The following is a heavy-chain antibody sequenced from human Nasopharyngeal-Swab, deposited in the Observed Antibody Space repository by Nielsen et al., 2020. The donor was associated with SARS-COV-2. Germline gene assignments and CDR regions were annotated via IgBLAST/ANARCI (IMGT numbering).Heavy chain of an antibody. V-gene: IGHV4-30-4*08. Sequence: SETLSLTCTVSGGSISSGGYYWSWIRQPPGKGLEWIGYIYYSGSTYYNPSLKSRVTISVDTSKNQFSLKLSSVTAADTAVYYCAREEWELGRGYWGQGTLVTVSS. CDR3: AREEWELGRGY. D-gene: IGHD1-26*01. CDR2: IYYSGST. CDR1: GGSISSGGYY. J-gene: IGHJ4*02.